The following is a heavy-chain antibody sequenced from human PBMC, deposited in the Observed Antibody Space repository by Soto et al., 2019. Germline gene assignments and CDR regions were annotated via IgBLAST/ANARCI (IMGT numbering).Heavy chain of an antibody. CDR2: ISSSSSTI. D-gene: IGHD3-10*01. V-gene: IGHV3-48*02. J-gene: IGHJ6*02. CDR1: GFTFSSYS. CDR3: VRSVYGSGSYRGNYYYYGMDV. Sequence: GGSLRLSCAASGFTFSSYSMNWVRQAPGKGLEWVSYISSSSSTIYYADSVKGRFTISRDNAKNSLYLQMNSLRDEDTAVYYCVRSVYGSGSYRGNYYYYGMDVWGQGTTVTVSS.